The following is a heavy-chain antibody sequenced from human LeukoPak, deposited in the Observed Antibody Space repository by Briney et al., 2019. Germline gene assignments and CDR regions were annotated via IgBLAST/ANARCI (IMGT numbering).Heavy chain of an antibody. J-gene: IGHJ4*02. CDR1: GGSFSGYY. CDR2: INHSGST. CDR3: ARFNLPRYYYSSGSYRYYFDY. V-gene: IGHV4-34*01. D-gene: IGHD3-10*01. Sequence: PSETLSLTCAVYGGSFSGYYWSWIRQPPGKGLEWIGEINHSGSTNYNPSLKSRVTISVDTSKNQFSLKLSSVTAADTAVYYCARFNLPRYYYSSGSYRYYFDYWGQGTLVTVSS.